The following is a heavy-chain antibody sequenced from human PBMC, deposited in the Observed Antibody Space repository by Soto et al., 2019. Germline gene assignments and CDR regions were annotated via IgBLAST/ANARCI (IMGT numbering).Heavy chain of an antibody. Sequence: GGSLRLSCAASGFTVSSNYMSWVRQAPGKGPEWVSVIYSGGSTYYADSVKGRFTVSRDNAKNSLYLQMNSLRAEDTAVYYCARDAPTDDYWGQGTLVTVSS. CDR2: IYSGGST. CDR3: ARDAPTDDY. J-gene: IGHJ4*02. CDR1: GFTVSSNY. V-gene: IGHV3-66*01.